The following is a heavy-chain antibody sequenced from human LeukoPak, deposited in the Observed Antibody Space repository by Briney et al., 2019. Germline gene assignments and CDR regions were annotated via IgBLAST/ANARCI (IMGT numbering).Heavy chain of an antibody. D-gene: IGHD2-2*01. J-gene: IGHJ6*03. Sequence: SETLSLTCTVSGDSISTSNSYWGWIRQPPGKGLEWIGSIYYSGNTYYNASLKSRVTISVDTSKNQFSLKLSSVTAADTAVYYCARRGGGIGYCSSTSCLRSYYYYYYMDVWGKGTTVTISS. CDR3: ARRGGGIGYCSSTSCLRSYYYYYYMDV. CDR1: GDSISTSNSY. V-gene: IGHV4-39*07. CDR2: IYYSGNT.